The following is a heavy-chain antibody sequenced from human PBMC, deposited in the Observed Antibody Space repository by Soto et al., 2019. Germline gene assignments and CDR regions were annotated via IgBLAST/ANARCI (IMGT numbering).Heavy chain of an antibody. J-gene: IGHJ4*02. Sequence: VGSLRLSCAASGFTFSSYAMHWVRQAPGKGLEWVAVISYDGSNKYYADSVKGRFTISRDNSKNTLYLQMNSLRAEDTAVYYCARDPGCSGGSCYFDYWGQGTLVTVSS. CDR3: ARDPGCSGGSCYFDY. CDR2: ISYDGSNK. V-gene: IGHV3-30-3*01. D-gene: IGHD2-15*01. CDR1: GFTFSSYA.